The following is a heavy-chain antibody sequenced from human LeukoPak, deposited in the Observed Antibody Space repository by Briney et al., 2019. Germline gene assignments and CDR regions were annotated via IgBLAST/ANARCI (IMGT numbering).Heavy chain of an antibody. Sequence: GGSLRLSCAASGFTFSSYSMNWVRQAPGKGLEWVSSISSNSSYIYYADSVKGRFTISRDNAKNSLYLQMNSLRAEDTAVYYCARGTSRSGYSSGWYQYYFDYWGQGTLVTVSS. V-gene: IGHV3-21*01. J-gene: IGHJ4*02. CDR1: GFTFSSYS. CDR2: ISSNSSYI. CDR3: ARGTSRSGYSSGWYQYYFDY. D-gene: IGHD6-19*01.